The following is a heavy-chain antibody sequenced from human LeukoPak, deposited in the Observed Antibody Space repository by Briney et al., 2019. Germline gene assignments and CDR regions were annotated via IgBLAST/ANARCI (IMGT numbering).Heavy chain of an antibody. J-gene: IGHJ4*02. CDR1: GFTFSSYS. V-gene: IGHV3-21*01. CDR2: ISSSSRYI. Sequence: GGSLRLSCAASGFTFSSYSMNWVRLAPGKGLEWVSSISSSSRYIYFADSLKGRFTISRDNAKNSLYLQMNSLRAEDTAVYYCARVLEAASFDYWGQGILVTV. D-gene: IGHD6-25*01. CDR3: ARVLEAASFDY.